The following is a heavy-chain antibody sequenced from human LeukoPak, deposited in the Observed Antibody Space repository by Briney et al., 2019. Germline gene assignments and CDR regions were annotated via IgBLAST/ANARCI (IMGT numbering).Heavy chain of an antibody. J-gene: IGHJ4*02. CDR1: GGSISRSSYY. CDR3: ARQHPIYDSSGYDDY. Sequence: KASETLSLTCTVSGGSISRSSYYWGWIRQPPGKGLEWIGSIFYSGSTYYNPSLKSRVTISVDTSKYQFSLKLSSVTAADTAVYYCARQHPIYDSSGYDDYWGQGTLVTVSS. D-gene: IGHD3-22*01. CDR2: IFYSGST. V-gene: IGHV4-39*01.